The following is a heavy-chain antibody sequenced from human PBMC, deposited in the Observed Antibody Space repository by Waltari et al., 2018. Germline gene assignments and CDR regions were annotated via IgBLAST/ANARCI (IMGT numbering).Heavy chain of an antibody. V-gene: IGHV4-39*01. CDR2: VSKSGST. Sequence: QLQLQESGPGLLKPSETLSLTCTVSGASIRSRTDYWGWIRQSAGEGLAWIGSVSKSGSTNSNPALRSRVPSSVDTFKNQFSLEVNYVTAADTAIDYWGRRNGNYVFIEDWGQGTLVTVSS. CDR1: GASIRSRTDY. J-gene: IGHJ4*02. CDR3: GRRNGNYVFIED. D-gene: IGHD3-16*01.